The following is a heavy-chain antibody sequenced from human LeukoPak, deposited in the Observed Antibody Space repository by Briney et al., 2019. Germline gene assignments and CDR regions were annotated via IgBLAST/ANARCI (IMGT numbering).Heavy chain of an antibody. Sequence: KPSETLSLTCTVSGYSISSGYYWGWIRQPPGEGLEWIGSIYHSGSTYYNPSLKSRVTISVDTSKNQFSLKLSSVTAADTAVYYCARVNGYRNDFWSGYYDNWFDPWGQGTLVTVSS. CDR1: GYSISSGYY. CDR3: ARVNGYRNDFWSGYYDNWFDP. D-gene: IGHD3-3*01. J-gene: IGHJ5*02. CDR2: IYHSGST. V-gene: IGHV4-38-2*02.